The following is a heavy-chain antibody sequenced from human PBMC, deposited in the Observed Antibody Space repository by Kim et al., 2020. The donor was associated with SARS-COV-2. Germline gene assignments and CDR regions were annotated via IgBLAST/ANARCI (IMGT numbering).Heavy chain of an antibody. D-gene: IGHD6-13*01. J-gene: IGHJ6*02. V-gene: IGHV3-9*01. Sequence: GGSLILSCAASGFTFDDYAMHWVRQAPGKGLEWVSGISWNSGSIGYADSVKGRFTISRDNAKNSLYLQMNSLRAEDTALYYCAKDIGAGIAAAPYYYYGMDVWGQGTTVTVSS. CDR1: GFTFDDYA. CDR3: AKDIGAGIAAAPYYYYGMDV. CDR2: ISWNSGSI.